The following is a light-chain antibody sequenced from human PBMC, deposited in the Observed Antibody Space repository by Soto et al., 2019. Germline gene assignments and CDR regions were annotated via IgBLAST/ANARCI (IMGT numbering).Light chain of an antibody. Sequence: EIVMTQSPATLSVSPGERATLSCRASQSVSIKLSWYQQKPGQAPRLLIYGASSRATGIPDRFSGGGSGTDFTLTISRLEPEDFAVYYCQQFSSYPLTFGGGTKVDIK. CDR1: QSVSIK. J-gene: IGKJ4*01. CDR3: QQFSSYPLT. CDR2: GAS. V-gene: IGKV3D-15*01.